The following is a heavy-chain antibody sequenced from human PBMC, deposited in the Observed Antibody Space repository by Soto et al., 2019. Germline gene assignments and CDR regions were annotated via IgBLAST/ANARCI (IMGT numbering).Heavy chain of an antibody. CDR1: GGSISSYY. CDR2: IYYSGNT. J-gene: IGHJ5*02. V-gene: IGHV4-59*01. CDR3: AREVVVAATTNWFDP. D-gene: IGHD2-15*01. Sequence: PSETLSLTCTVSGGSISSYYWSWIRQPPGKGLEWIGYIYYSGNTNYNPSLKSRVTISVDTSKNQFSLKLSSVTAADTAVYYCAREVVVAATTNWFDPWGQGTLVTVSS.